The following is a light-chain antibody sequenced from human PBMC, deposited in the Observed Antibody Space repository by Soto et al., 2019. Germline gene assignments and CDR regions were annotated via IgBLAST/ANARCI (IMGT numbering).Light chain of an antibody. CDR1: SSDVGGYNY. CDR3: TSYTSSSXXV. V-gene: IGLV2-14*01. CDR2: DVS. Sequence: QSVLTQPASVSGSPGQSIAISCFGTSSDVGGYNYVSWYQQHPGKAPKLMIYDVSNRPSGASDRFSGSKSGNTASLTISGLQPEDEADYYXTSYTSSSXXVXGTXTKVXVL. J-gene: IGLJ1*01.